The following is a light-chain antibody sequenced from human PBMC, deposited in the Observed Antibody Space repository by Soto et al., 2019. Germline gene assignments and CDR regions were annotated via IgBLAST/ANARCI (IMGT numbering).Light chain of an antibody. V-gene: IGKV3-15*01. CDR1: QSVSSI. Sequence: EIVMTQSPAPLSVSAGEGRTISCRASQSVSSILAWYQQKPGQAPRLLICGASTRATVIPASITGSGSGTECTLIISSLQSEDFAVYYCQQYNNWPVTSGGGTKVDI. J-gene: IGKJ4*01. CDR2: GAS. CDR3: QQYNNWPVT.